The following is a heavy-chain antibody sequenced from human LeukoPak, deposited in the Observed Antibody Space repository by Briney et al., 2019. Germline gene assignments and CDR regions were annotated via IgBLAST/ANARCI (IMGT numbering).Heavy chain of an antibody. V-gene: IGHV3-7*01. CDR2: IKQDGSEK. Sequence: GGSLRLSCAASGFTFSSNWMSWVRQAPGKGLEWVVNIKQDGSEKYYVDSVEGRFSISRDNAKNSLYLQMNSLRAEDTAVYYCVRHLTYFDYWGQGTLVTVSS. CDR3: VRHLTYFDY. J-gene: IGHJ4*02. CDR1: GFTFSSNW. D-gene: IGHD4/OR15-4a*01.